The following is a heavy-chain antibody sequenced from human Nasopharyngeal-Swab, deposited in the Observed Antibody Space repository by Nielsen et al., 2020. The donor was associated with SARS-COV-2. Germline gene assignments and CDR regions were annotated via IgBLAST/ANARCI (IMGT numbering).Heavy chain of an antibody. CDR1: GYTFTSYG. CDR2: ISAYNGNT. J-gene: IGHJ4*02. D-gene: IGHD3-10*01. Sequence: ASVKVSCKASGYTFTSYGISWVRQAPGQGLEWMGWISAYNGNTNYAQKLQGRVTMTTDTSTSTAYMELRSLRSDDTAVYYCARVVCPLLWFGELAPLVDYWGQGTLVTVSS. V-gene: IGHV1-18*01. CDR3: ARVVCPLLWFGELAPLVDY.